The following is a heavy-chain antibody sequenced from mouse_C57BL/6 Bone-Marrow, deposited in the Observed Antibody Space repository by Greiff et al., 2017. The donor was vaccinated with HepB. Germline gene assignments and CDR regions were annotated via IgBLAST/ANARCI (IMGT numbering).Heavy chain of an antibody. J-gene: IGHJ2*01. Sequence: QVQLKQPGAELVKPGASVKMSCKASGYTFTSYWITWVKQRPGQGLEWIGDIYPGSGSTNYNQKFKGKSTLTVDKSSSTAYMQLSSLTSEDSAVYYCARDGRSPYFDYWGQGTTLTVSS. CDR2: IYPGSGST. D-gene: IGHD1-1*01. CDR1: GYTFTSYW. CDR3: ARDGRSPYFDY. V-gene: IGHV1-55*01.